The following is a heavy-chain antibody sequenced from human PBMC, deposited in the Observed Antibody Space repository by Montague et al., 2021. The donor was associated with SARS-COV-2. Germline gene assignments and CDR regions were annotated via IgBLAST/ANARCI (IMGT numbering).Heavy chain of an antibody. CDR3: ARGPRITMIVVVITDIWFDP. CDR2: INHSGST. D-gene: IGHD3-22*01. CDR1: GGSFSGYY. Sequence: SETLSLTCAVYGGSFSGYYWSWIRQPPGKGLEWIGEINHSGSTNYNPSLKSGVTISVDTSKNQFSLKLSSVTAADTAVYYCARGPRITMIVVVITDIWFDPWGQGTLVTVS. V-gene: IGHV4-34*01. J-gene: IGHJ5*02.